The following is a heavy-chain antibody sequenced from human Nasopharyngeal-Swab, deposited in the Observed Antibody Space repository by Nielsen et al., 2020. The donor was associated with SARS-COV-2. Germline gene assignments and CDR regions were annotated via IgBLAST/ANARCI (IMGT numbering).Heavy chain of an antibody. CDR3: ARGGYYDSSGYFLLGY. D-gene: IGHD3-22*01. J-gene: IGHJ4*02. V-gene: IGHV1-69*13. Sequence: SVKVSCKASGYTFTSYAMHWVRQAPGQRLEWMGGIIPIFGTANYAQKFQGRVTITADESTSTAYMELSSLRSEDTAVYYCARGGYYDSSGYFLLGYWGQGTLVTVSS. CDR1: GYTFTSYA. CDR2: IIPIFGTA.